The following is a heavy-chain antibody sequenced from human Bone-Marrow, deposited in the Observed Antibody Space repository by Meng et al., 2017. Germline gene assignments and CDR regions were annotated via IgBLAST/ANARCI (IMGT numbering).Heavy chain of an antibody. CDR3: ARTGYNDSSGYYHYYFDY. V-gene: IGHV5-51*01. D-gene: IGHD3-22*01. CDR1: GYSFTSYW. CDR2: IYPGDSDT. Sequence: GESLKISCKGSGYSFTSYWIGWVRQMPGKGLEWMGNIYPGDSDTRYRQSFQGQVTISADKSISTPYLQWSSLKASDTAMYYCARTGYNDSSGYYHYYFDYWGQGTLVTVSS. J-gene: IGHJ4*02.